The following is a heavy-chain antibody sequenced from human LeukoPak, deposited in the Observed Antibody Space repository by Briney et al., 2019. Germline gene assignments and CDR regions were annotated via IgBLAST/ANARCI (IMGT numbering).Heavy chain of an antibody. Sequence: SETLSLTCTVSGGSISNYYWNWIRQPAGKGLEWIGRIYSNGSPNHNPSLKRQITMSVDTSKNQFSLKLSSVTAADTAVYYCARRGLAVAGTNDAFDIWGQGTMVTVSS. J-gene: IGHJ3*02. V-gene: IGHV4-4*07. CDR1: GGSISNYY. CDR2: IYSNGSP. CDR3: ARRGLAVAGTNDAFDI. D-gene: IGHD6-19*01.